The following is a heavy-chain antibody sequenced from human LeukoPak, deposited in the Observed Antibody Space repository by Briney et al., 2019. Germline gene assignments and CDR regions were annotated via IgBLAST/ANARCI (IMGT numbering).Heavy chain of an antibody. CDR1: GFTFGDYA. V-gene: IGHV3-49*04. CDR3: TRDLPYYYGSGSYAFDY. J-gene: IGHJ4*02. CDR2: IRSKAYGGTT. Sequence: GRSLRVSCTASGFTFGDYAMSWVRQAPGKGLEWVGFIRSKAYGGTTEYAASVKGRFTISRDDSKSIAYLQMNSLKTEDTAVYYCTRDLPYYYGSGSYAFDYWGQGTLVTVSS. D-gene: IGHD3-10*01.